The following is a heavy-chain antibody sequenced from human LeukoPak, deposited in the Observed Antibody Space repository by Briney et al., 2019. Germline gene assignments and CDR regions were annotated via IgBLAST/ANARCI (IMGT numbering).Heavy chain of an antibody. J-gene: IGHJ6*02. D-gene: IGHD6-13*01. CDR1: GYTFTDYY. CDR3: ARVRIGQQLDKYYYYAMDV. CDR2: INPNSGGT. Sequence: ASVKGSCKTSGYTFTDYYMHWVRQAPGQGLEWMGWINPNSGGTNYAQKFQGMVTMTTDTSISTAYMEVGRLRSDDTAVYYCARVRIGQQLDKYYYYAMDVWGQGTTVTVSS. V-gene: IGHV1-2*02.